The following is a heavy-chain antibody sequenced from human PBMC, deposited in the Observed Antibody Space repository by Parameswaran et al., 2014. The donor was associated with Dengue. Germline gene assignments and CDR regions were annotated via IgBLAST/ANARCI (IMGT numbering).Heavy chain of an antibody. J-gene: IGHJ6*02. D-gene: IGHD4-23*01. CDR2: TYYRSKWYN. Sequence: WIRQSPSRGLEWLGRTYYRSKWYNDYAVSVKSRITINPDTSKNQFSLQLNSVTPEDTAVYYCARGDHYGGNSGRYYYYYGMDVWGQGTTVTVSS. CDR3: ARGDHYGGNSGRYYYYYGMDV. V-gene: IGHV6-1*01.